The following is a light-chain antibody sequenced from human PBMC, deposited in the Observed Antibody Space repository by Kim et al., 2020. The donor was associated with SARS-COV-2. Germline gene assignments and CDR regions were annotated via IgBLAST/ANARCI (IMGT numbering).Light chain of an antibody. CDR1: QSIDTY. J-gene: IGKJ1*01. V-gene: IGKV1-39*01. Sequence: ASVGDRVTITCRASQSIDTYLNWYQQKPGHAPKLLISAVSSLQSGVPSRFGGGGSATDFTLTITSLQPEDFAIYYCQQSYSNPWTFGQGTKVDIK. CDR3: QQSYSNPWT. CDR2: AVS.